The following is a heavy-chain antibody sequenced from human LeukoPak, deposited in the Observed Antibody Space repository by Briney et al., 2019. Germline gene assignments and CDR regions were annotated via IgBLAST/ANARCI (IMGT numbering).Heavy chain of an antibody. D-gene: IGHD5-12*01. CDR1: GGPISSDDYY. CDR2: ITYSGST. J-gene: IGHJ4*02. Sequence: PSQTLCLTCTVSGGPISSDDYYWRWLRQPPGKGLEWIGHITYSGSTDYSPSLRSRVTMSVDTSKNQFSLKLNSVTAAETAMYFCARGGVGGYDYFDSWGQGTLVAVSS. V-gene: IGHV4-30-4*01. CDR3: ARGGVGGYDYFDS.